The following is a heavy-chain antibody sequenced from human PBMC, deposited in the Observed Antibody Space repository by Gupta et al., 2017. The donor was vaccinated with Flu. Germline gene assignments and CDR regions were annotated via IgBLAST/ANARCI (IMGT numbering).Heavy chain of an antibody. CDR1: GFTFTTHA. V-gene: IGHV3-23*01. Sequence: DVQLLESGGGLVQPGGSLRLSCAAAGFTFTTHAMTWVRQAPGKGLEWVSSMTNSGAKTHYADSVKGRFIISRDNSRQTLYLQMNSLRAEDTAVYYCAKGFDFGDTLHFDYWGQGSLVTVSS. J-gene: IGHJ4*02. CDR3: AKGFDFGDTLHFDY. D-gene: IGHD3-3*01. CDR2: MTNSGAKT.